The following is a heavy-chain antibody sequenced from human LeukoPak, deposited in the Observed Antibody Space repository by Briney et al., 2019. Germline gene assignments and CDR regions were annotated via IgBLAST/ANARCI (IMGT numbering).Heavy chain of an antibody. CDR2: ISSSSSTI. V-gene: IGHV3-48*04. CDR3: ARETPRRGETRDGYR. Sequence: GGSLRLSCAASGFTFSSYGMHWVRQAPGKGLEWVSYISSSSSTIYYADSVKGRFTISRDNPKNLLFLQINSLRVEDTAVYYCARETPRRGETRDGYRWGQGTVVTVSS. J-gene: IGHJ4*02. D-gene: IGHD5-24*01. CDR1: GFTFSSYG.